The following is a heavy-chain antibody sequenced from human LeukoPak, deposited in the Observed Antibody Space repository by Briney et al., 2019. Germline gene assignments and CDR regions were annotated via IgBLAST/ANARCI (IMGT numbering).Heavy chain of an antibody. Sequence: SETLSLTCTVSGGSITSGDYHWTWIRQPAGRGLDWIGRISTSGSTSYNPSLKSRVTVSLDTSKNQFSLDLNSVTAADTAVYYCARGGVPGANWLDPWGQGTLVTVSS. CDR3: ARGGVPGANWLDP. CDR2: ISTSGST. J-gene: IGHJ5*02. V-gene: IGHV4-61*02. CDR1: GGSITSGDYH. D-gene: IGHD2-2*01.